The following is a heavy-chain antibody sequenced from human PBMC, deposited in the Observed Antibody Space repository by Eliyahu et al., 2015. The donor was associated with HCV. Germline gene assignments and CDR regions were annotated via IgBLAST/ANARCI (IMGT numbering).Heavy chain of an antibody. J-gene: IGHJ5*02. Sequence: QVQLQESGPGLVKPSETLSLTCXVXGGXISSYYWSWIRQPAGKGLEWIGRIYTSGSTNYNPSLKSRVTMSVDTSKNQFSLKLSSVTAADTAVYYCARDGRGSYAVNWFDPWGQGTLVTVSS. V-gene: IGHV4-4*07. CDR2: IYTSGST. D-gene: IGHD1-26*01. CDR1: GGXISSYY. CDR3: ARDGRGSYAVNWFDP.